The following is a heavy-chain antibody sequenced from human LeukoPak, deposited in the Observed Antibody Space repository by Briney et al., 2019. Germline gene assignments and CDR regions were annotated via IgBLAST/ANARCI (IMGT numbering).Heavy chain of an antibody. J-gene: IGHJ4*02. V-gene: IGHV3-23*01. CDR3: AKVANSGYDNYYFDY. Sequence: PGGSLRLSCAASGFTFSSYAMSWVRQAPGKGLEWVSAISGSGSSTYYADSVKGRFTISRDNSKNTLYLQMNSLRAEDTAVYYCAKVANSGYDNYYFDYWGQGTLVTVSS. CDR1: GFTFSSYA. D-gene: IGHD5-12*01. CDR2: ISGSGSST.